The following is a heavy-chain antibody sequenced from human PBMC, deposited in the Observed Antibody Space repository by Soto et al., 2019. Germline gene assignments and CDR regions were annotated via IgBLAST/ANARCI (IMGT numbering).Heavy chain of an antibody. CDR2: VFHSGST. CDR1: GGSISSPNW. Sequence: QVQLQESGPGLVKPSGTLSLSCAVSGGSISSPNWWGWVRQPPGKGLEWIGEVFHSGSTNYNPSLKILVTMSVDKSKHQFSLILTSVTAADTAVYYCARALGSSGFHGWLDPWGQGTLVTVSS. CDR3: ARALGSSGFHGWLDP. D-gene: IGHD3-22*01. J-gene: IGHJ5*02. V-gene: IGHV4-4*02.